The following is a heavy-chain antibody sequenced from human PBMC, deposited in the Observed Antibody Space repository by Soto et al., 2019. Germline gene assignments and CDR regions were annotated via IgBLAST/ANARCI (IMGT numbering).Heavy chain of an antibody. J-gene: IGHJ6*02. CDR1: GYSMTSGGYY. Sequence: QMQLQESGPELVKPSQTLSLICTVSGYSMTSGGYYWSWIRHLPGKGLEWLGYIYYSGGTQFNPSLKSRVSMSVDTSKSQFSLRLSSVTAADTAVYYCATLLGSHQHYYFGIDVWGQGTTVTVSS. D-gene: IGHD2-2*01. CDR3: ATLLGSHQHYYFGIDV. CDR2: IYYSGGT. V-gene: IGHV4-31*03.